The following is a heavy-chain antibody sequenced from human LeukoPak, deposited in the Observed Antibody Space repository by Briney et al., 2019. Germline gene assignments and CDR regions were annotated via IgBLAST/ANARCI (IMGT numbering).Heavy chain of an antibody. J-gene: IGHJ3*02. CDR1: GYTFTGYY. Sequence: ASVKVSCKASGYTFTGYYMHWVRQAPGQGFEWMGWINPNSGGTNYAQKFQGRVTMTRDTSISTAYMELSRLRSDDTAVYYCARDRQITMIVVVRDAFDIWGQGTMVTVSS. D-gene: IGHD3-22*01. V-gene: IGHV1-2*02. CDR2: INPNSGGT. CDR3: ARDRQITMIVVVRDAFDI.